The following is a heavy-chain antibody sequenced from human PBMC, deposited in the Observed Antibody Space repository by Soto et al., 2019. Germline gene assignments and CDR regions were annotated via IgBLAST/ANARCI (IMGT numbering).Heavy chain of an antibody. CDR3: ARPVDGSGSYLWVRDSRDYYGMDV. CDR2: IDPSDSYT. Sequence: EVQLVQSGAEVKKPGESLRISCKGSEYSFTSYWITWVRQMPGKGLAWMGRIDPSDSYTDYSPSFQGHVTISADKSISTAYLQWRSLKASDTAMYYCARPVDGSGSYLWVRDSRDYYGMDVWGQGTTVTVSS. J-gene: IGHJ6*02. D-gene: IGHD3-10*01. CDR1: EYSFTSYW. V-gene: IGHV5-10-1*03.